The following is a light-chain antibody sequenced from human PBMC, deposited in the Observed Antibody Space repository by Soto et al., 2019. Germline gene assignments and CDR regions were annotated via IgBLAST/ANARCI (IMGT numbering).Light chain of an antibody. Sequence: QSVLTQPASVSGSPGQSITISCTGTSSDVGSYNLVSWYQQHPGKAPKLMIYEGSKRPSGVSNRFSGSKSGNTASLTISGLQAADEADSYCRSYAGSLTPVFGGGTKLTVL. J-gene: IGLJ2*01. V-gene: IGLV2-23*01. CDR2: EGS. CDR3: RSYAGSLTPV. CDR1: SSDVGSYNL.